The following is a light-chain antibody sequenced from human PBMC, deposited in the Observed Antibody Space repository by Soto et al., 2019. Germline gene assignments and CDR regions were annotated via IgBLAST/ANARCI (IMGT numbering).Light chain of an antibody. V-gene: IGKV1-9*01. CDR3: QQVNGYPLT. Sequence: IQLTQSPSSLPASVGDRVTITCRASQGISSYLAWYQQKQGKAPKLLIYAASTLHSGVPSRFSGSGSGTDFTLTISSLQPVDFATYYCQQVNGYPLTFGGGTKVEIK. CDR2: AAS. J-gene: IGKJ4*01. CDR1: QGISSY.